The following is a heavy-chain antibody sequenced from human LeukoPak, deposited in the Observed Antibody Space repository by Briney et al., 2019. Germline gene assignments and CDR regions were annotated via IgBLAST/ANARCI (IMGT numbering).Heavy chain of an antibody. J-gene: IGHJ4*02. CDR3: AREVDGYFCFDY. CDR1: GGTFSSYT. Sequence: GSSVKVSCKASGGTFSSYTISWVRQAPGQGLEWMGRIIPILGIANYAQKFQGRVTITADKSTSTAYMELSSLRSEDTAVYYCAREVDGYFCFDYWGQGTLVTVSS. D-gene: IGHD3-22*01. CDR2: IIPILGIA. V-gene: IGHV1-69*04.